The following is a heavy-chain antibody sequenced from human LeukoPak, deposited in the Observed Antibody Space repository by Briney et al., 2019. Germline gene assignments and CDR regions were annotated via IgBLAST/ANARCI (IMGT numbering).Heavy chain of an antibody. CDR1: GFTFSSYA. Sequence: PGGSLRLSCAASGFTFSSYAMHWVRQAPGKGLEWVAVISYDGSNKYYADYVKGRFTISRDNSKNTLYLQMNSLRAEDTAVYYCARDGEYSGYDSGLFDYWGQGTLVTVSS. CDR3: ARDGEYSGYDSGLFDY. V-gene: IGHV3-30-3*01. CDR2: ISYDGSNK. J-gene: IGHJ4*02. D-gene: IGHD5-12*01.